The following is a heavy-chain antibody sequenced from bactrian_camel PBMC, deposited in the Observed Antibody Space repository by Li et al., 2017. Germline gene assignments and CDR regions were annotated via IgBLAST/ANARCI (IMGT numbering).Heavy chain of an antibody. CDR3: NTDGPGRLCRLGY. Sequence: QVQLVESGGDLVQAGGSLKLSCAASGYIDSTCGMGWYRQAPGKERELVSRMNINGTTTYADSAEGRFTVSQDNAKNTLYLQMNSLKPEDTAMYYCNTDGPGRLCRLGYWGQGTQVTVS. V-gene: IGHV3S53*01. J-gene: IGHJ4*01. CDR1: GYIDSTCG. CDR2: MNINGTT. D-gene: IGHD4*01.